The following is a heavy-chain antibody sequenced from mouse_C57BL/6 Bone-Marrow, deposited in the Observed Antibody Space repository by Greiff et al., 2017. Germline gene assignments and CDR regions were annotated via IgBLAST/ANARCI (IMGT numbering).Heavy chain of an antibody. Sequence: VQLQQSGAELARPGASVKLSCKASGYTFTSYGISWVKQRTGQGLEWIGEIYPRSGNTYYNEKFKGKATLTADKSSSTAYMELRSLTSEDSAVYFCARGGLGRGWFAYWGQGTLVTVSA. J-gene: IGHJ3*01. CDR3: ARGGLGRGWFAY. CDR1: GYTFTSYG. D-gene: IGHD4-1*01. CDR2: IYPRSGNT. V-gene: IGHV1-81*01.